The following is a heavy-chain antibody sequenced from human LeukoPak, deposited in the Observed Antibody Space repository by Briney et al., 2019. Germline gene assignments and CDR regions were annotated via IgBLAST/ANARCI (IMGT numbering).Heavy chain of an antibody. J-gene: IGHJ6*03. CDR2: ISYDGSDK. Sequence: GGSLRLSCAASGFTFSSYGMHWVRQAPGKGLEWVAVISYDGSDKYYADSVKGRFTISRDNSKNTLYLHVNSLRPEDTAVYYCAKGAHSSGWLVYYYYYMDGWGKGTTVTISS. CDR1: GFTFSSYG. CDR3: AKGAHSSGWLVYYYYYMDG. D-gene: IGHD6-19*01. V-gene: IGHV3-30*18.